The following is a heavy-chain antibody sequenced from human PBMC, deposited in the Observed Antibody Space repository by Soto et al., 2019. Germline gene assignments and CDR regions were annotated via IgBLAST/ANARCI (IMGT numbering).Heavy chain of an antibody. J-gene: IGHJ6*02. Sequence: SVKVSCKASGGTFSSYAISWVRQAPGQGLEWMGGIIPIFGTANYAQKFQGRVTITADKSTSTAYMELSSLRSEDTAVYYCASGYCSSTSCYGYYYYGMDVWGQGTTVTVSS. CDR1: GGTFSSYA. CDR3: ASGYCSSTSCYGYYYYGMDV. D-gene: IGHD2-2*03. V-gene: IGHV1-69*06. CDR2: IIPIFGTA.